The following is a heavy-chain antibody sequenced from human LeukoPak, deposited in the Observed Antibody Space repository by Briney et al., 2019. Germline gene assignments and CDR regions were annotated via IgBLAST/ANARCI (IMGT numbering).Heavy chain of an antibody. Sequence: SVTVSCKASGGSFSSNIIGWVRQAPGQGLEWMGGIVPIFGKTKYAQKFQGRVTITTDESSSTAYMELSSLRSDDTAIYYCARGWGIPAPISWFDPWGQGTLVTVSS. CDR1: GGSFSSNI. J-gene: IGHJ5*02. D-gene: IGHD2-2*01. V-gene: IGHV1-69*05. CDR2: IVPIFGKT. CDR3: ARGWGIPAPISWFDP.